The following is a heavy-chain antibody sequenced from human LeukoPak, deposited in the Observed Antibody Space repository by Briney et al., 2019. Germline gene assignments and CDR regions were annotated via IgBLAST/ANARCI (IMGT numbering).Heavy chain of an antibody. V-gene: IGHV4-38-2*02. J-gene: IGHJ6*03. Sequence: SETLSLTCSVSGYSISSGYYWGWIRQPPGKGLEWIGSIYHSGSTYYNPSLKSRVTISVDTSKNQFSLKLSSVTAADTAVYYCARGGYYYYYMDVWGKGTTVTVSS. CDR2: IYHSGST. CDR3: ARGGYYYYYMDV. CDR1: GYSISSGYY.